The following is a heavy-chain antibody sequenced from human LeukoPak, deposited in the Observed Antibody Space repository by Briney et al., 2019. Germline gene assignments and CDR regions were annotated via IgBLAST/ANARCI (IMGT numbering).Heavy chain of an antibody. CDR1: GGSRSSYY. CDR2: IYYSGST. Sequence: SETLSLTCTVSGGSRSSYYRSWIRQPPGKGLGWIGYIYYSGSTNYNPPLKSRVTISVDTSKNQFSLKLSSVTAADTAVYYCARGHYYDSSGSRDAFDIWGQGTMVTVSS. J-gene: IGHJ3*02. CDR3: ARGHYYDSSGSRDAFDI. D-gene: IGHD3-22*01. V-gene: IGHV4-59*01.